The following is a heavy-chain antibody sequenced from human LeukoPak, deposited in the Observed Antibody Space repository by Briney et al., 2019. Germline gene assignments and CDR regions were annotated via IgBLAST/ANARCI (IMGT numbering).Heavy chain of an antibody. CDR1: GYTFTSYG. V-gene: IGHV1-18*01. CDR3: ARDPTVTRYYYYYYMYV. Sequence: ASVKVSCKASGYTFTSYGISWVRQAPGQGLEWMGWISAYNGNTNYAQKLQGRVTMTRDTSISTAYMELSRLRSDDTAVYYCARDPTVTRYYYYYYMYVWGKGTTVTVSS. D-gene: IGHD4-17*01. CDR2: ISAYNGNT. J-gene: IGHJ6*03.